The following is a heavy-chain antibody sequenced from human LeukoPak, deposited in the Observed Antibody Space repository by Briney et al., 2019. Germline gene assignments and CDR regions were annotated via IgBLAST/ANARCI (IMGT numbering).Heavy chain of an antibody. CDR3: ARDRPGNTAIDY. V-gene: IGHV3-74*01. Sequence: QPGGSLRLSCAVSGLTFSTYWAHSVRQAPGEGLVWVSRIHSDGRSTSSADSVNCRFTISRDNAKNTLYLQMHRMRAEDTAVYYCARDRPGNTAIDYWGQGTLVTVTS. CDR1: GLTFSTYW. CDR2: IHSDGRST. D-gene: IGHD5-18*01. J-gene: IGHJ4*02.